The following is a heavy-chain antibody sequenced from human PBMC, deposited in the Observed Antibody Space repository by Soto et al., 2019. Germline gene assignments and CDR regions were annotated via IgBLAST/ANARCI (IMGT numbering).Heavy chain of an antibody. J-gene: IGHJ5*02. Sequence: QVQLVQSGAEVKKPGSSVKVSCKPSGNTLNTDTITWLRQAPGQGPEWMGRIIPVIGVGTYAQKFQDRVTITADKSTTTVYMEVTSLTSEDTATYYCAIGRTGSNGYYWAWGQGTQVTVS. V-gene: IGHV1-69*02. D-gene: IGHD3-22*01. CDR2: IIPVIGVG. CDR1: GNTLNTDT. CDR3: AIGRTGSNGYYWA.